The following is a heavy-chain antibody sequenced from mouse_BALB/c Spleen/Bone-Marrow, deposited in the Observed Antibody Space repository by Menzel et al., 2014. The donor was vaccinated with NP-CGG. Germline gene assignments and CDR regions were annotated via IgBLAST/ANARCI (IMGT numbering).Heavy chain of an antibody. V-gene: IGHV3-5*02. CDR3: ARDRYGYALDY. CDR2: MYYSGTI. Sequence: EVQLQQSGPGLVKPSQTVSLTCTVTDISITTGNYRWSWIRQFPGNKLEWIGYMYYSGTITYNPSLTSRTTITRDTSKNQVFLAMNSLTAEDTATYFCARDRYGYALDYWGQGTSVTVSS. CDR1: DISITTGNYR. J-gene: IGHJ4*01. D-gene: IGHD2-14*01.